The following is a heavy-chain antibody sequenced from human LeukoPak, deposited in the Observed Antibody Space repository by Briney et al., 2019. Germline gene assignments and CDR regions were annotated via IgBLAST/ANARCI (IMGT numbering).Heavy chain of an antibody. CDR1: GGSISSYY. V-gene: IGHV4-59*01. CDR3: AREGAFGLVVVPAAIDYYYYMDV. D-gene: IGHD2-2*01. Sequence: SETLSLTCTVSGGSISSYYWSWIRQPPGKGLEWIGYIYYSGSTNYNPSLKSRVTISVDTSKNQFSLKLSSVTAADTAVYYCAREGAFGLVVVPAAIDYYYYMDVWGKGTTVTVSS. J-gene: IGHJ6*03. CDR2: IYYSGST.